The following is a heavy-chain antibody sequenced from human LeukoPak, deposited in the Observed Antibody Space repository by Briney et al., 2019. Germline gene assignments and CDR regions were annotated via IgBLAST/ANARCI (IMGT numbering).Heavy chain of an antibody. V-gene: IGHV1-2*06. D-gene: IGHD5-12*01. CDR3: AVQTIVANTKCDAFDI. CDR1: GCTFTHYY. J-gene: IGHJ3*02. CDR2: SNCYNAGT. Sequence: ASVTVSCKASGCTFTHYYIHWLRPAAGQGVAWVGRSNCYNAGTNYAQKFRGRVTMSRDTSISTFYMELSSLRSDDTAVYYCAVQTIVANTKCDAFDIWGQGTMVIVSS.